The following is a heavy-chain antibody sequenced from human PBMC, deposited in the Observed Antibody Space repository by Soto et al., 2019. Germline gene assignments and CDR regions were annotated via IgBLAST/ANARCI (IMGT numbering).Heavy chain of an antibody. CDR3: ARGGVSTRTFDY. V-gene: IGHV5-51*01. D-gene: IGHD3-3*01. Sequence: GSPKLSCQCSGYNFAGYWIAWVRQMPGKGLELMGIIYPSDSDTRYRPSFQGQVTISADKSISSAYLQWSSLRASDTAMYYCARGGVSTRTFDYWGQGTLVTVSS. CDR2: IYPSDSDT. J-gene: IGHJ4*02. CDR1: GYNFAGYW.